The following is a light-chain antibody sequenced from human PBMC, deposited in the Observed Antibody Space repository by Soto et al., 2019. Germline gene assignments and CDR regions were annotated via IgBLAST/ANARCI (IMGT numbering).Light chain of an antibody. Sequence: IVMIQSPESLAVSLGERATFNCKSSQSLLYTSENRNYLAWYQKKPGQPPKLLIHWASTRESGVPDRFSGSGSGTDFTLTISSVHAEDVAVYYCQQYYSLYTFDQGTRLEI. V-gene: IGKV4-1*01. J-gene: IGKJ2*01. CDR2: WAS. CDR1: QSLLYTSENRNY. CDR3: QQYYSLYT.